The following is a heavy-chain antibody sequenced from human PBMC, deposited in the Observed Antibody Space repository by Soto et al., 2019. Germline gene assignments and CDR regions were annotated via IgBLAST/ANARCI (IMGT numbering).Heavy chain of an antibody. Sequence: QVHLAQSGAEVKKPGASVTISCKTSGYTFTEYAMHWVRHAPGRGLEWVGWINTGNGDTRYSPKLQGRVTITSDASASTAYLGLSRLKFEDTALYYCATQAYDYWGQGTQVAVAS. V-gene: IGHV1-3*04. J-gene: IGHJ4*02. CDR1: GYTFTEYA. CDR2: INTGNGDT. CDR3: ATQAYDY.